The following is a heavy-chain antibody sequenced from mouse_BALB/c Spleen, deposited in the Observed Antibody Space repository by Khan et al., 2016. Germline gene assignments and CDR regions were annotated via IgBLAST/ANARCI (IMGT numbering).Heavy chain of an antibody. CDR3: ATSIYFNYAWFAY. J-gene: IGHJ3*01. V-gene: IGHV3-6*02. Sequence: VQLKQSGPGLVKPSQSLSLTCSVTGYSITSGYYWNWIRQFPGNKLEWMGYISYDGSNNYNPSLKNRISITRDTSKNQFFLKLNSVTTEDAATYDCATSIYFNYAWFAYWGQGTLVTVSA. CDR2: ISYDGSN. CDR1: GYSITSGYY. D-gene: IGHD2-4*01.